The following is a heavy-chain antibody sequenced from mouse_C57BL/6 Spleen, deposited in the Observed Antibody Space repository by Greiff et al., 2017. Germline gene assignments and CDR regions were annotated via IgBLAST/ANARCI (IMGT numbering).Heavy chain of an antibody. CDR1: GYTFTSYW. J-gene: IGHJ4*01. Sequence: QVQLQQPGAELVKPGASVKLSCKASGYTFTSYWMHWVKQRPGQCLEWIGMIHPNSGSTNYNEKFKSKATLTVDKSSSTAYMQLSSLTSEDSAVYYCASPSITTVVATDAMDYWGQGTSVTVSS. CDR2: IHPNSGST. V-gene: IGHV1-64*01. CDR3: ASPSITTVVATDAMDY. D-gene: IGHD1-1*01.